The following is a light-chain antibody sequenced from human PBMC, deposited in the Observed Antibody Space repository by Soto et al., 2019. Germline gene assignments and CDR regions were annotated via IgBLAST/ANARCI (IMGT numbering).Light chain of an antibody. CDR1: SRDVGAYNY. V-gene: IGLV2-11*01. J-gene: IGLJ3*02. CDR3: CSHAGGYTWV. Sequence: QSVLSQPRSMSESPGQSVTISCSGTSRDVGAYNYASWFQHHPGKAPKLIIYDVTRRPSGVPDRFSGSKSGNTASLTISGLQTEDEADYYCCSHAGGYTWVFGGGTKVTVL. CDR2: DVT.